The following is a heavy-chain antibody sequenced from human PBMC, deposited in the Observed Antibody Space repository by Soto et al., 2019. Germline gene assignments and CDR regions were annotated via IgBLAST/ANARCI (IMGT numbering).Heavy chain of an antibody. CDR1: GGTFGSYT. V-gene: IGHV1-69*06. CDR2: IIPIFGTA. J-gene: IGHJ6*01. Sequence: CEAAGGTFGSYTISWVRQAPGQGLEWMGGIIPIFGTANYAQKFQVRVTITADKSTSTAYRELSSLRSEDTAVYYCAREEARTTVTTGSYYGMDVWGQGTTVSVS. D-gene: IGHD4-17*01. CDR3: AREEARTTVTTGSYYGMDV.